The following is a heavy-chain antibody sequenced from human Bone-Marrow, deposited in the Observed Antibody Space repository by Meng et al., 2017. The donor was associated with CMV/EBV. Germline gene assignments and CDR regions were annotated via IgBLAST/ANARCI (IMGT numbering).Heavy chain of an antibody. CDR1: GFTFSSYW. J-gene: IGHJ4*02. D-gene: IGHD1-1*01. V-gene: IGHV3-7*03. CDR2: IKQDGSEK. Sequence: GESLKISCAASGFTFSSYWMSWVRQAPGKGLEWVANIKQDGSEKYYVDSVKGRFTISRDNAKKSLYLQMNSLRAEDTALYHCARGVGTEFDYWGQGTLVTVSS. CDR3: ARGVGTEFDY.